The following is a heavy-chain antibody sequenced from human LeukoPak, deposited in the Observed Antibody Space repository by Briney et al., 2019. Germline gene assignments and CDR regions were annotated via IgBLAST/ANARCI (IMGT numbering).Heavy chain of an antibody. V-gene: IGHV4-61*02. CDR2: IYTSGST. Sequence: SSETLSLTCTVSGGSISSGDYYWSWIRQPPGKGLEWIGRIYTSGSTNYNPSLKSRVTMSVDTSKNQFSLKLSSVTAADTAVYYCARGGSSWYPFDYWGQGTLVTVSS. D-gene: IGHD6-13*01. CDR3: ARGGSSWYPFDY. J-gene: IGHJ4*02. CDR1: GGSISSGDYY.